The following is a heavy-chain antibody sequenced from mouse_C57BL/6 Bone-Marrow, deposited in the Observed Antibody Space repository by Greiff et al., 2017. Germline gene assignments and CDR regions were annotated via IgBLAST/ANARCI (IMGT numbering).Heavy chain of an antibody. CDR3: ARREYGSSYGYCDY. CDR1: GYTFTSYT. CDR2: INPSSGYT. J-gene: IGHJ2*01. D-gene: IGHD1-1*01. Sequence: LVESGAELARPGASVKMSCKASGYTFTSYTMHWVKQRPGQGLEWIGYINPSSGYTKYNQKFKDKATLTADKSSSTAYMQLSSLTSEDSAVYYCARREYGSSYGYCDYWGQGTTLTVSS. V-gene: IGHV1-4*01.